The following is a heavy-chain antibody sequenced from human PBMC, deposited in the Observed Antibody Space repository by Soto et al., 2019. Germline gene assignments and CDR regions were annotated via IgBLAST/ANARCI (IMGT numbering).Heavy chain of an antibody. J-gene: IGHJ6*03. Sequence: EVQLVESGGDLVQPGGSLKLSCVASGFAFNDSTIHWVRQASGKGLEWLGRMRGRRNNYAAAYGASVKGRITMSRDDSQDTAYLQINSLRTEDTAVYYCPRPAGHFGVPPNGGVYYTYYMDVWGKGTTVTVSS. CDR1: GFAFNDST. CDR2: MRGRRNNYAA. CDR3: PRPAGHFGVPPNGGVYYTYYMDV. D-gene: IGHD3-3*01. V-gene: IGHV3-73*01.